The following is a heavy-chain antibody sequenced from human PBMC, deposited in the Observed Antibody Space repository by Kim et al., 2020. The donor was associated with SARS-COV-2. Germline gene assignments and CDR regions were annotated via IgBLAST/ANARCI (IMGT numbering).Heavy chain of an antibody. Sequence: GSNKYNPSLRSRVTISVDTSKNQFSLRLTSVTAADTAVYYCARGYKATVGFWGQGTLVTVSS. J-gene: IGHJ4*02. CDR3: ARGYKATVGF. D-gene: IGHD4-17*01. CDR2: GSN. V-gene: IGHV4-34*01.